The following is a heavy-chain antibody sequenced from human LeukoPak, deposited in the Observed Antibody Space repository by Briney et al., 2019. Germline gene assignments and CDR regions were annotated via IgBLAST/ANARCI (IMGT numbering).Heavy chain of an antibody. D-gene: IGHD6-13*01. CDR3: ARLPIAGDAFDI. Sequence: GGSLRLSCTASEFIFSTYTMHWVRQAPGEGLEWVAIISYDGSNKSYADSVKGRFTISRDNSKSTLYLQMNSLRAEDTAVYYCARLPIAGDAFDIWGQGTMVTVSS. CDR1: EFIFSTYT. J-gene: IGHJ3*02. V-gene: IGHV3-30*14. CDR2: ISYDGSNK.